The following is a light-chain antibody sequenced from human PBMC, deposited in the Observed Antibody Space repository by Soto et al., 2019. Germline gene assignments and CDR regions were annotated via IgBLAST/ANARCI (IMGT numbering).Light chain of an antibody. CDR3: TSYRGSSTLV. J-gene: IGLJ2*01. CDR2: EVS. CDR1: SRDVGGYKY. V-gene: IGLV2-14*01. Sequence: QSALTQPASVSGSPGQSITISCTGTSRDVGGYKYVSWYQQHPGKAPKLIIYEVSNRPSGVSNRFSGSKSGNTASLTISGLQAEDEADYYCTSYRGSSTLVFGGGTQLTV.